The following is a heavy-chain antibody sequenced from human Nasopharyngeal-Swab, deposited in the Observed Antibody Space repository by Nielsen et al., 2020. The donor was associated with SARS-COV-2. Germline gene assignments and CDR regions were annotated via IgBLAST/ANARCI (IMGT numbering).Heavy chain of an antibody. J-gene: IGHJ6*03. V-gene: IGHV4-30-4*08. CDR2: IYYSGST. CDR1: GGSISSGDYY. Sequence: SETLSLTCTLSGGSISSGDYYWSWIRQPPGKGLEWIGYIYYSGSTYYNPSLKSRVTISVDTSKNQFSLTLSSVTAADTAVYYCARAPVLPAATYYYYYMDVWGKGTTVTVSS. D-gene: IGHD2-2*01. CDR3: ARAPVLPAATYYYYYMDV.